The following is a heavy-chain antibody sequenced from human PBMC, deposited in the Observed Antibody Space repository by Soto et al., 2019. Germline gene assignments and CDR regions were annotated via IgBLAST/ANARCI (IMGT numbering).Heavy chain of an antibody. D-gene: IGHD3-3*01. CDR3: AGENRLLGITGWFDP. J-gene: IGHJ5*02. CDR1: GDSIKNKY. Sequence: SETLSLTCTVSGDSIKNKYWTWVRQPPGKGLEWIGSMDYSGRASHNPSLKSRVAMFVDTSNSKFSLKLISVTAADTAMYYCAGENRLLGITGWFDPWGQGTQVTVSS. CDR2: MDYSGRA. V-gene: IGHV4-59*01.